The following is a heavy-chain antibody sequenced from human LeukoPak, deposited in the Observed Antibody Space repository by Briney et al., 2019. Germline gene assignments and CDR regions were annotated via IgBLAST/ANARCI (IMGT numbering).Heavy chain of an antibody. CDR3: ASLYCTRTSCFFNS. J-gene: IGHJ4*02. D-gene: IGHD2-2*01. CDR1: GGSISSYY. V-gene: IGHV4-59*01. CDR2: ISYRGST. Sequence: SETLSLTCTVSGGSISSYYWSWIRQPPGKGLEWIGYISYRGSTNYNPSLKSRVTISLDTSKSQFSLKLSSVTAADTAVYYCASLYCTRTSCFFNSWGQGTLVTVSS.